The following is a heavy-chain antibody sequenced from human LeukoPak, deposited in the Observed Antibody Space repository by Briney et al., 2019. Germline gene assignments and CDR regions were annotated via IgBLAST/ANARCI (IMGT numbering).Heavy chain of an antibody. CDR3: ARHDWFDP. CDR1: GGSISSGSYY. CDR2: IYTSGST. J-gene: IGHJ5*02. Sequence: SETLSLTCTVSGGSISSGSYYWSWIRQPAGKGLEWIGRIYTSGSTNYNPSLKSRVTISVDTSKNQFSLKLSSVTAADTAVYYCARHDWFDPWGQGTLVTVSS. V-gene: IGHV4-61*02. D-gene: IGHD3-3*01.